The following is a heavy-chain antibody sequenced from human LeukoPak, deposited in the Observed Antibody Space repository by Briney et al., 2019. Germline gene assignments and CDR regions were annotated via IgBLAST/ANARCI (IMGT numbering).Heavy chain of an antibody. CDR2: IKQDGSEK. D-gene: IGHD6-13*01. CDR1: GFTFSSYW. V-gene: IGHV3-7*01. CDR3: ARGYSTHSYYYYYYMDV. J-gene: IGHJ6*03. Sequence: GGSLRLSCAASGFTFSSYWMSWVRQAPGKGLEWVANIKQDGSEKYYVDSVKGRFTISRDNAKNSLYLQMNSLRAEDTAVYYCARGYSTHSYYYYYYMDVWGKGTTVTVSS.